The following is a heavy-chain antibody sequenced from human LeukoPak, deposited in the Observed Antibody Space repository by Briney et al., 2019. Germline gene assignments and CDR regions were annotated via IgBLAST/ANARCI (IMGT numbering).Heavy chain of an antibody. V-gene: IGHV4-38-2*01. D-gene: IGHD2-2*01. CDR3: ARHLGYCSSTSCLRYFDL. J-gene: IGHJ2*01. CDR1: GYSISSGYY. Sequence: PSETLSLTCAVSGYSISSGYYWGWIRQPPGKGLEWIGSIYNSGSTYYNPSLRSRVTISLDTSKNQFSLKLSSVAAADTAVYYCARHLGYCSSTSCLRYFDLWGRGTLVTVSS. CDR2: IYNSGST.